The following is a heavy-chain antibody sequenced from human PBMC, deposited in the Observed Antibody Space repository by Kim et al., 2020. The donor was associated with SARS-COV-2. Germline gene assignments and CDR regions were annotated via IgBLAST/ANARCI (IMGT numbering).Heavy chain of an antibody. J-gene: IGHJ5*02. D-gene: IGHD2-2*02. CDR2: IYSSGSA. CDR1: DDSITSDF. V-gene: IGHV4-59*08. Sequence: SETLSLTCTVSDDSITSDFCWSWIRQRPGKGLDWIGHIYSSGSAHYSMFMKSRATISIDRSKNQFFLMMDFVTAADTAVYFCARHRVDTSRIDPWGRGTLVTVSS. CDR3: ARHRVDTSRIDP.